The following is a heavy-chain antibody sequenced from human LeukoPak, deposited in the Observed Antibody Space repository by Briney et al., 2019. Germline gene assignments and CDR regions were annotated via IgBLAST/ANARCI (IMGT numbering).Heavy chain of an antibody. CDR1: GGTFSSYA. CDR2: IIPTFGTA. Sequence: SVKVSCKASGGTFSSYAISWVRQAPGQGLEWMGRIIPTFGTANYAQKFQGRVTITTDESTSTAYMELSSLRSEDTAVYYCARGDIVVVRAFDIWGQGTMVTVSS. D-gene: IGHD2-15*01. V-gene: IGHV1-69*05. J-gene: IGHJ3*02. CDR3: ARGDIVVVRAFDI.